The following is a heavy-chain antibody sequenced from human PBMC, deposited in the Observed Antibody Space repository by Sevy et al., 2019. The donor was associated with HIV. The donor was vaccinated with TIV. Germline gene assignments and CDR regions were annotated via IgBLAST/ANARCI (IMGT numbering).Heavy chain of an antibody. D-gene: IGHD6-13*01. V-gene: IGHV3-72*01. CDR1: GFTFSDHF. CDR2: IRNKADSYTT. CDR3: ATPAGVAAAGRVFDY. Sequence: GGSLRLSCAASGFTFSDHFMEWVRQAPGKGLEWVGRIRNKADSYTTEYAASVKGRFTISRDDSKNSLYLLMHSLKTEDTAVYYCATPAGVAAAGRVFDYWGQGTLVTVSS. J-gene: IGHJ4*02.